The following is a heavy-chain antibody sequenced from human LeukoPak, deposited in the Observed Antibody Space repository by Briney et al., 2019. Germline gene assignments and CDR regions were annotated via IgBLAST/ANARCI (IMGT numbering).Heavy chain of an antibody. CDR1: GGSISSGSYY. V-gene: IGHV4-61*02. J-gene: IGHJ3*02. Sequence: SETLSLTCTVSGGSISSGSYYWSWIRRPAGKGLEWIGRIYTSGSTNYNPSLKSRVTISVDTSENQFSLKLSSVTAADTAVYYCARVGIAARGDAFDIWGQGTMVTVSS. CDR3: ARVGIAARGDAFDI. D-gene: IGHD6-6*01. CDR2: IYTSGST.